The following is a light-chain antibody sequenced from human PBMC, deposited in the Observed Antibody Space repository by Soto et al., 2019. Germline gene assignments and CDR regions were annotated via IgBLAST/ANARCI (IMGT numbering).Light chain of an antibody. V-gene: IGKV3-20*01. CDR1: QSVSSTF. CDR2: GAS. CDR3: QQFDSSVT. J-gene: IGKJ1*01. Sequence: EIVLTQSPGSLSLSPGERATLSCRASQSVSSTFFAWYQQRPGQAPRLLMYGASSRATGIPERFSGSGSGTDFSRTLSRLGREDFAVYYCQQFDSSVTFGQGTKVEIK.